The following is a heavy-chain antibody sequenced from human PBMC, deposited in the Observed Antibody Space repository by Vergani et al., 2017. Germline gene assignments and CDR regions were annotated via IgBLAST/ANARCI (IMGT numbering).Heavy chain of an antibody. CDR3: ARDHPYSSGWYLGNDAFDI. Sequence: EVQLVESGGGLVQPGGSLRLSCAASGFTFSSYEMNWVRQAPGKGLEWVSYISSSGSTIYYADSVKGRFTISRDNAKNSLYLQMNSLRAEDTAVHYCARDHPYSSGWYLGNDAFDIWGQGTMVTVSS. CDR1: GFTFSSYE. V-gene: IGHV3-48*03. CDR2: ISSSGSTI. D-gene: IGHD6-19*01. J-gene: IGHJ3*02.